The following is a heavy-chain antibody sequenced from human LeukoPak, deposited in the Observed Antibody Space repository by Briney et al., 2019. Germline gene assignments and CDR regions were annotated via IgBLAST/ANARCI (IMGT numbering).Heavy chain of an antibody. CDR1: GDSVSNSVYH. CDR2: IYYTGKF. CDR3: TRDKSGCPADS. Sequence: SSETLSLTCTVSGDSVSNSVYHWGWVRQPPGKGLEWIGSIYYTGKFYPNPSLKSRVAMSVDTSHNHFSLRLSSVTAADTAIYYCTRDKSGCPADSWGQGTLVTVSS. V-gene: IGHV4-39*07. J-gene: IGHJ4*02. D-gene: IGHD6-19*01.